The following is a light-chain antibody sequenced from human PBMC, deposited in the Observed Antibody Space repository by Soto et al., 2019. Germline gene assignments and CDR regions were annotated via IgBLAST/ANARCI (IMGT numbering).Light chain of an antibody. J-gene: IGLJ2*01. Sequence: QSVLTQPPSVSGAPGQRVTISCTGSSSNIGAGYGVHWYQRLPGAAPKLLIYGNKNRPSGVPDRFSGSKSGTSASLGITDLQTEDEADYYCQSYDTRLSGPVVFGGGTQLTVL. CDR2: GNK. CDR1: SSNIGAGYG. V-gene: IGLV1-40*01. CDR3: QSYDTRLSGPVV.